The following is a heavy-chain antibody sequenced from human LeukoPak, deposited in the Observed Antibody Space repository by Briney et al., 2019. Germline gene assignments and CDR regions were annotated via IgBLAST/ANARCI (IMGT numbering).Heavy chain of an antibody. V-gene: IGHV3-30*02. D-gene: IGHD2-2*01. CDR2: IRYDGSNK. Sequence: GGSLRLSCAASGFTFNNYGIHWVRQAPGKGLEWVAFIRYDGSNKYYADSVRGRFTISRDNSKNTLYLQMISLRPDDTAVYYCAKDARYQLRRGFDYWGQGTLVTVSS. CDR3: AKDARYQLRRGFDY. CDR1: GFTFNNYG. J-gene: IGHJ4*02.